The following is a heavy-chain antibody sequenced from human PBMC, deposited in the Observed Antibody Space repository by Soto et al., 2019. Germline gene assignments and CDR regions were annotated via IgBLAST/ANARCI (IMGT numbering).Heavy chain of an antibody. J-gene: IGHJ4*02. D-gene: IGHD2-15*01. CDR2: INPNSGGT. CDR1: GYTFTGYY. Sequence: ASVKVACKASGYTFTGYYVRWVRQAPGQGLEWMGWINPNSGGTNYAQKFQGWVTMTRDTSISTAYMELSRLRSDDTAVYHCARDTGYCSGGSCYYFDYWGQGTLVTVSS. V-gene: IGHV1-2*04. CDR3: ARDTGYCSGGSCYYFDY.